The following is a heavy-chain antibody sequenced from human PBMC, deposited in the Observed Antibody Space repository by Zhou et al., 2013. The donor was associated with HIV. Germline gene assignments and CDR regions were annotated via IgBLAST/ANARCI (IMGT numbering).Heavy chain of an antibody. CDR2: INPTSGGS. Sequence: QVQLVQSGAEVKKPGASVKVSCKASAYTFTGHYMHWVRQAPGQGLEWMGWINPTSGGSGYAQKFQGRVTMTRDTSISTAYMELTSLKSDDTAVYYCAGRKGGDWFDPWGQGTLVIVSS. CDR3: AGRKGGDWFDP. D-gene: IGHD2-21*01. CDR1: AYTFTGHY. J-gene: IGHJ5*02. V-gene: IGHV1-2*02.